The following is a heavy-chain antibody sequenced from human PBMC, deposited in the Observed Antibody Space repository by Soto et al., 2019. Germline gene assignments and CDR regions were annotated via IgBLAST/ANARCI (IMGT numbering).Heavy chain of an antibody. CDR2: VNSDGSST. Sequence: PGGSLRLSCAASGFTFSSYWMHWVRQAPGKGLVWVSRVNSDGSSTTYADSVKGRFTISRDNAKNTLYLQMNSLRAEDTAVYHCAREEKPSGSYPYYYGMDVWGQGTTVTVSS. CDR3: AREEKPSGSYPYYYGMDV. J-gene: IGHJ6*02. V-gene: IGHV3-74*01. D-gene: IGHD1-26*01. CDR1: GFTFSSYW.